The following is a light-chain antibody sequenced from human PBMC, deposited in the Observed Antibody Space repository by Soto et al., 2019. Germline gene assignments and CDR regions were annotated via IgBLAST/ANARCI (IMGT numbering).Light chain of an antibody. Sequence: DTQMTQSPSSLSASVGDRVTITCRASQNVRSYLNWYQQKPGKAPNLLIYETSTLQSGVPSRFSGDGYGTDFTLSISSLHPEDFAVYYCQQYNNWPRMYTFGQGTKLEIK. CDR2: ETS. CDR1: QNVRSY. CDR3: QQYNNWPRMYT. V-gene: IGKV1-39*01. J-gene: IGKJ2*01.